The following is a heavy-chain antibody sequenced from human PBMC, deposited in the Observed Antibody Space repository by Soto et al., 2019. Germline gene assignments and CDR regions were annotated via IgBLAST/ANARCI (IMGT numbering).Heavy chain of an antibody. V-gene: IGHV4-61*08. CDR1: GYSVSSSDYY. Sequence: LSLTCSVPGYSVSSSDYYWAWIRLPPGKGLEWMGYIFYSGSSVSTNYTPSLTTRITISVDTSKNQFSRKLSSVTSADTAVYYRAMTALGWLDPWCQRTLVTVCS. D-gene: IGHD2-21*02. CDR3: AMTALGWLDP. J-gene: IGHJ5*02. CDR2: IFYSGSSVST.